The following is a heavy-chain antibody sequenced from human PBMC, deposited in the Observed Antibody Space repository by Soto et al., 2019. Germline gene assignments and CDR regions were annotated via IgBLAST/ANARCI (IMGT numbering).Heavy chain of an antibody. CDR2: IKSKTDGGTT. Sequence: PGGSLRLSCAASGFTFSNAWMSWVRQAPGKGLEWVGRIKSKTDGGTTDYAAPVKGRFTISRDDSKNTLYLQMNSLKTEDTAVYYCPTAPLGIAVVVAKTINWFDPWGQGTLVTVSS. CDR1: GFTFSNAW. V-gene: IGHV3-15*01. J-gene: IGHJ5*02. D-gene: IGHD2-15*01. CDR3: PTAPLGIAVVVAKTINWFDP.